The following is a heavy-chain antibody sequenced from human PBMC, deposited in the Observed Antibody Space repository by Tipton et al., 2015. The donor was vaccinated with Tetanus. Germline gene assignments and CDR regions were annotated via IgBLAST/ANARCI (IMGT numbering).Heavy chain of an antibody. V-gene: IGHV4-39*01. CDR3: ARIYDFWSGYYSDH. D-gene: IGHD3-3*01. CDR2: VYNSGGT. J-gene: IGHJ4*02. CDR1: TFSSYA. Sequence: TFSSYAMSWVRQAPGKGLEWIGSVYNSGGTYYNPSLKSRVTISVDTSKNQFSLKLSSVTAADTAVYYCARIYDFWSGYYSDHWGQGTLVTVSS.